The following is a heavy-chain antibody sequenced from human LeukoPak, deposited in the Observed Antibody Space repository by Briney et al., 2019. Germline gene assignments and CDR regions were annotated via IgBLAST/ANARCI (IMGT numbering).Heavy chain of an antibody. Sequence: SETLSLTCTVSGGSISSYYWSWIRQPPGKGLEWIGYIYYSGSTNYNPSLKSRVTISVDTSKNQFSLKLSSVTAADTAVHYCARSVGFLDTAMSYFDYWGQGTLVTVSS. D-gene: IGHD5-18*01. V-gene: IGHV4-59*01. CDR3: ARSVGFLDTAMSYFDY. CDR1: GGSISSYY. J-gene: IGHJ4*02. CDR2: IYYSGST.